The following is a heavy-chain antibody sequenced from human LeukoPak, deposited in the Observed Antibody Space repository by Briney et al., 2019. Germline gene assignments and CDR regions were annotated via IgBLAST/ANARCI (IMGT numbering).Heavy chain of an antibody. D-gene: IGHD6-19*01. CDR3: ARVSLSGWVYFDY. CDR2: INPNSGGT. Sequence: ASVKVSCKASGYTFTGYYMHWVRQAPGQGLEWMGWINPNSGGTNYAQKFQGRVTMTRDTSISTAYMELSRLRSDDTAVYYCARVSLSGWVYFDYWGQGTLVTVSS. J-gene: IGHJ4*02. V-gene: IGHV1-2*02. CDR1: GYTFTGYY.